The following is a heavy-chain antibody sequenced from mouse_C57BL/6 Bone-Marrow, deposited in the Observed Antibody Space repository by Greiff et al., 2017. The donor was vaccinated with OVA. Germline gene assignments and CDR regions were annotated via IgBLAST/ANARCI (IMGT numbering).Heavy chain of an antibody. Sequence: EVKVVESGGGLVQPGGSLKLSCAASGFTFSDYYMYWVRQTPEKRLEWVAYISNGGGSTYYPDTVKGRFTFSRDNAKNTLYLQRSRLKSEDTAMYYCARHGLLGDYWGQGTSVTVSS. CDR2: ISNGGGST. D-gene: IGHD2-3*01. V-gene: IGHV5-12*01. CDR3: ARHGLLGDY. CDR1: GFTFSDYY. J-gene: IGHJ4*01.